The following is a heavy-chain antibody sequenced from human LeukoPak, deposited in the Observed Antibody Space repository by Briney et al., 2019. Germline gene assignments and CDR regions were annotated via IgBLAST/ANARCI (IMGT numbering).Heavy chain of an antibody. J-gene: IGHJ3*02. D-gene: IGHD4-17*01. CDR3: ARHDYGDSNAFDI. CDR2: IYDSGST. V-gene: IGHV4-39*01. Sequence: PSETLSLTCTVSGGSIRSSYYYWGWIRQPPGKGLEWIGSIYDSGSTYYNPSLKSRVTISVDTSKNQFSLKLNSVTAADTAVYYCARHDYGDSNAFDIWGQGTMVTVSS. CDR1: GGSIRSSYYY.